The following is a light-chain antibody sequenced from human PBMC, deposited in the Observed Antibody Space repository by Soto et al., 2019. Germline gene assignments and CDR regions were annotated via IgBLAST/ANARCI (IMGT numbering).Light chain of an antibody. CDR2: EVN. J-gene: IGLJ2*01. Sequence: QSVLTQPPSASGSPGQSVTISCTGTSSDVGIFNYVSWYQQHPDQAPKLLIFEVNKRPSGVPDRFSASKSGNTASLTVSGLQAADEAAYYCCSYAGSNTLIFGGGTKVTVL. CDR1: SSDVGIFNY. V-gene: IGLV2-8*01. CDR3: CSYAGSNTLI.